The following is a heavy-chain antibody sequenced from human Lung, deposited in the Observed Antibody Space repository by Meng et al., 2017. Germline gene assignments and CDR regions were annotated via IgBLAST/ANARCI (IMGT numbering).Heavy chain of an antibody. D-gene: IGHD6-19*01. J-gene: IGHJ4*02. CDR1: GGTFSTYT. Sequence: QVQLVQSGVEVKKPGSSVKVACTTSGGTFSTYTFSWVRQAPGQGLEWMGSLIAVFDKTKAAPRFQDRVTFTADESTSTAYMELRSLRSDDTDVYYCARDIGQWLVQRDLDYWGQGTLVTVSS. V-gene: IGHV1-69*13. CDR3: ARDIGQWLVQRDLDY. CDR2: LIAVFDKT.